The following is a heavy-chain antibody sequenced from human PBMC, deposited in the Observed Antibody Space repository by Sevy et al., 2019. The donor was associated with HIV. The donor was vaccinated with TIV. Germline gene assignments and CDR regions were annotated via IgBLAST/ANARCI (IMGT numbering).Heavy chain of an antibody. V-gene: IGHV3-13*01. CDR1: GFTFSSYD. CDR2: IGTAGDT. J-gene: IGHJ6*02. CDR3: ARGELGDYYYYGMDV. Sequence: GGSLRLSCAASGFTFSSYDMHWVRQATGKGLEWVSAIGTAGDTFYPGSVKGRFTVSRENAKNSLYLQMNSLRAGDTAVYYCARGELGDYYYYGMDVWGQGTTVTVSS. D-gene: IGHD1-26*01.